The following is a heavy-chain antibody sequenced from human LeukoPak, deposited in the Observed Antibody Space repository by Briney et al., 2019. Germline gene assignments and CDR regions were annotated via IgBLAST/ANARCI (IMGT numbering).Heavy chain of an antibody. CDR2: ISGSGGST. J-gene: IGHJ4*02. D-gene: IGHD1-26*01. Sequence: GGSLRPSCAASGFTFSNYAMNWVRQAPGRGLEWVSAISGSGGSTYYADSVKGRFTISRDNSKNTLYLQMNSLRAEDTAVYYCAKDLAGSGSYSFDYWGQGTLVTVSS. V-gene: IGHV3-23*01. CDR3: AKDLAGSGSYSFDY. CDR1: GFTFSNYA.